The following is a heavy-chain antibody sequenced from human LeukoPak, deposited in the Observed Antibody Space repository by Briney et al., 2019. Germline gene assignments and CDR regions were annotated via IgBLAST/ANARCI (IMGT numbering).Heavy chain of an antibody. Sequence: PGGPLRLSCAASGLTLSRNWMTWVRQAPGKGLEWVANIKQDGSEKNYVDSVKGRFTISRDNAKNSLYLQMNRLRAEDTAVYYCARHSSGWSEADYWGQGTLVTVSS. D-gene: IGHD6-19*01. CDR1: GLTLSRNW. CDR3: ARHSSGWSEADY. V-gene: IGHV3-7*01. CDR2: IKQDGSEK. J-gene: IGHJ4*02.